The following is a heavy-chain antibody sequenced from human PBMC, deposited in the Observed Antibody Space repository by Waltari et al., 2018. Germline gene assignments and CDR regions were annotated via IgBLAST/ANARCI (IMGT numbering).Heavy chain of an antibody. CDR1: GYAFTRYY. J-gene: IGHJ4*02. D-gene: IGHD3-16*01. Sequence: QVQLVQSGAEVRKPGASVKVPCKTSGYAFTRYYMHWVRQAPGQGLEWMGWIHPNSGGTNYAQKYQGRITMTRDTSISTVYMELSRLISNDTAVYYCARTYQSASYSDYWGQGTPVTVSS. CDR2: IHPNSGGT. CDR3: ARTYQSASYSDY. V-gene: IGHV1-2*02.